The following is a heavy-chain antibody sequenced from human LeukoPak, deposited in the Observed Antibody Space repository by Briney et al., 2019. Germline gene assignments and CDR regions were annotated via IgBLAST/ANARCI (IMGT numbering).Heavy chain of an antibody. J-gene: IGHJ4*02. CDR3: AKPILLWFGELSPPDY. V-gene: IGHV3-23*01. CDR2: ISGSGGST. CDR1: GFTFSSYG. Sequence: PGGSLRLSCAASGFTFSSYGMSWVRQAPGKGLEWVSAISGSGGSTYYADSVKGRFTISRDNSKNTLYLQMNSLRAEDTAVYYCAKPILLWFGELSPPDYWGQGTLVTVSS. D-gene: IGHD3-10*01.